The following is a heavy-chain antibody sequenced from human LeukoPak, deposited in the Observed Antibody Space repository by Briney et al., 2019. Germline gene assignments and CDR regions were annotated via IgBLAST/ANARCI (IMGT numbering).Heavy chain of an antibody. Sequence: SETLSLTCAVYGGSFSGYYWSWIRQPPGKGLEWIGEINHSGSTNYNPSLKSRVTISVDTSKNQFSLKLSSVTAADTAVYYCARAPLRFLEWAFGYWGQGTLVTVSS. J-gene: IGHJ4*02. CDR3: ARAPLRFLEWAFGY. CDR2: INHSGST. V-gene: IGHV4-34*01. CDR1: GGSFSGYY. D-gene: IGHD3-3*01.